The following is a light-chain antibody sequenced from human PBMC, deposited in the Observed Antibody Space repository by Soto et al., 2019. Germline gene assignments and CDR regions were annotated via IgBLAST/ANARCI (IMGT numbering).Light chain of an antibody. Sequence: EIVLTQSPATLSLSPGERDTLSCRASQSVSSYLAWYQQKPGQAPRLLIYDASSRATGIPARFSGSGSGTDFTLTISSLEPEDFAVYYCQQRSNWPPTFGGGTKVDIK. CDR1: QSVSSY. CDR3: QQRSNWPPT. CDR2: DAS. V-gene: IGKV3-11*01. J-gene: IGKJ4*01.